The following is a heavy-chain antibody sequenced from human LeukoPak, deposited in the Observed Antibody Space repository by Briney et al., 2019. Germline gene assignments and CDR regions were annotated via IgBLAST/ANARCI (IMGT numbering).Heavy chain of an antibody. V-gene: IGHV3-74*01. D-gene: IGHD2-21*02. CDR2: INSDGSWT. J-gene: IGHJ1*01. Sequence: GGSLRLSCAASGSYWMHWVRQAPGKGLVWVSHINSDGSWTSYADSVKGRFTISKDNAKNSMYLQMSSLRVEDTAVYYCTSWGDTTAEYFQRWGQGTLVTVSS. CDR1: GSYW. CDR3: TSWGDTTAEYFQR.